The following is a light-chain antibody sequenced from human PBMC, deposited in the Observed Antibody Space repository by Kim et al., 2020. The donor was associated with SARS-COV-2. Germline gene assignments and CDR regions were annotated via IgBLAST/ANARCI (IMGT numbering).Light chain of an antibody. V-gene: IGLV1-40*01. CDR2: GNH. J-gene: IGLJ3*02. Sequence: RVTVSCSGTRTNIGAGFGVHWYQQRPGAGPRRLMYGNHSRPSGVPDRVSASTSGTSAALAITGLQAEDEADYFCQSYDSGLSGSLFGGGTQLTVL. CDR3: QSYDSGLSGSL. CDR1: RTNIGAGFG.